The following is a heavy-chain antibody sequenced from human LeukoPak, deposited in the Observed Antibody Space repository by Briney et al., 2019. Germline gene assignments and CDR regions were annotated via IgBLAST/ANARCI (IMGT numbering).Heavy chain of an antibody. CDR1: GYTFTSYG. V-gene: IGHV1-18*01. CDR3: ARDSPGRQQLAPRVRYFDY. CDR2: ISAYNGNT. Sequence: GASVKVSCKASGYTFTSYGISWVRQAPGQGLEWMGWISAYNGNTNYAQKLQGRVTMTTDTSTSTAYMELRSLGSDDTAVYYCARDSPGRQQLAPRVRYFDYWGQGTLVTVSS. J-gene: IGHJ4*02. D-gene: IGHD6-13*01.